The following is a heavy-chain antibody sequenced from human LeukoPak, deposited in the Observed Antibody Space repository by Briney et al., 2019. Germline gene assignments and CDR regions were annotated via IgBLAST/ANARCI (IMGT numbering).Heavy chain of an antibody. CDR3: ARVDGSGSYYNVPFDY. V-gene: IGHV3-30*02. D-gene: IGHD3-10*01. Sequence: GGSLRLSCAASGFTFSSYGMHWVRQAPAKGLEWVAFIRYDGSNKYYADSVKGRFTISRDNSKNTLYLHVNSLRPEGTAVYYCARVDGSGSYYNVPFDYWGQGTLVTVSS. CDR1: GFTFSSYG. CDR2: IRYDGSNK. J-gene: IGHJ4*02.